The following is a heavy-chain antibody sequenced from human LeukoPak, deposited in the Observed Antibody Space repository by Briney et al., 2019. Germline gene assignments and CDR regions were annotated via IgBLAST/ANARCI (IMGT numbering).Heavy chain of an antibody. J-gene: IGHJ4*02. CDR2: ISGDGGST. CDR3: ARESETSGWYDY. CDR1: GFIFDNYA. V-gene: IGHV3-43*02. D-gene: IGHD6-19*01. Sequence: GGSLRLSCAPPGFIFDNYAIHWVRQAPGKGLEWVSLISGDGGSTFYADSVRGRFTISRDNTRKSLSLQMSSLRSEDTALYYCARESETSGWYDYWGQGTLVTVSS.